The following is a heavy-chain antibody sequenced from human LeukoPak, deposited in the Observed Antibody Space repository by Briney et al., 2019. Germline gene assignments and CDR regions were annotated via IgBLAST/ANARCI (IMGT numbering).Heavy chain of an antibody. CDR2: IGTAGDT. Sequence: QPGGSLRLSCAASGFTFSSYDMHWVRQATGKGLEWVSAIGTAGDTYYPGSVKGRFTISRENAKNSLNLQMNSLRAGDTAVYYCARAFRYYDSSGYLYYFDYWGQGTLVTVSS. J-gene: IGHJ4*02. D-gene: IGHD3-22*01. CDR3: ARAFRYYDSSGYLYYFDY. CDR1: GFTFSSYD. V-gene: IGHV3-13*04.